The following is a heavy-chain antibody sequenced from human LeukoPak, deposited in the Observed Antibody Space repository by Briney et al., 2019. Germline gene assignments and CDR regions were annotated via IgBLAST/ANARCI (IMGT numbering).Heavy chain of an antibody. CDR2: IYYSGST. D-gene: IGHD5-12*01. J-gene: IGHJ4*02. V-gene: IGHV4-61*01. Sequence: PSETLSLTCTVSGASVSSGTYYWSWIRQPPGKGLEWIGYIYYSGSTNSNPSLKSRVTISVDPSKNQLSLKLTSVTAADTAVYYCARDRRYSGYDGLDYWGQGTPVAVSA. CDR3: ARDRRYSGYDGLDY. CDR1: GASVSSGTYY.